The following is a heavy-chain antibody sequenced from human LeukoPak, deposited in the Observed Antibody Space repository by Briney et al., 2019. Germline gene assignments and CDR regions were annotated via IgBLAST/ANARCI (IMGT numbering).Heavy chain of an antibody. V-gene: IGHV1-2*02. Sequence: ASVKVSCKASGYTFTGYYMHWVRQAPGQGLEWMGWINPNSGGTNYAQKFQGRVTTTRDTSISTAYMELSRLRSDDTAVYYCARAYDSSGYYGEYFDYWGQGTLVTVSS. J-gene: IGHJ4*02. CDR2: INPNSGGT. D-gene: IGHD3-22*01. CDR1: GYTFTGYY. CDR3: ARAYDSSGYYGEYFDY.